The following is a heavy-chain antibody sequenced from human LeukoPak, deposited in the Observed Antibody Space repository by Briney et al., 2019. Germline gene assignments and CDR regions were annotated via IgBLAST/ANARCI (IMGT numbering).Heavy chain of an antibody. V-gene: IGHV4-28*01. CDR3: ASSSGWYQRVFDY. CDR1: GYSITSSSW. CDR2: IYHSGTT. Sequence: SETLSLTCAVSGYSITSSSWWGWIRQPPGKGLEWIGYIYHSGTTYYNPSLQSRVTISVDTSKNQFSLKLSSVTAADTAVYYCASSSGWYQRVFDYWGQGTLVTVSS. J-gene: IGHJ4*02. D-gene: IGHD6-19*01.